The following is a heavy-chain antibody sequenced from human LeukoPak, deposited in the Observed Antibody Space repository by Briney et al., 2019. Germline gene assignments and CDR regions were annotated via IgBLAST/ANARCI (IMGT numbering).Heavy chain of an antibody. CDR3: AKGGRDTSKYYFDY. CDR1: GFTFSSYA. D-gene: IGHD1-26*01. CDR2: ISGSGGST. V-gene: IGHV3-23*01. Sequence: GGSLRLSCAASGFTFSSYAMSWVRQAPGKGLEWVSAISGSGGSTYYADSVKGRFTISRDNSKNTVWLEMNSLRVEDTAVNYCAKGGRDTSKYYFDYWGQGTQVTVSS. J-gene: IGHJ4*02.